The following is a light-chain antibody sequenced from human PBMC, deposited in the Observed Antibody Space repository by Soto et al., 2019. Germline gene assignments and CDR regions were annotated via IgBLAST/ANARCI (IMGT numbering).Light chain of an antibody. J-gene: IGLJ1*01. CDR1: SSDVGSYNS. CDR2: EGS. Sequence: QSALTQPASVSGSPGQSIAISCTGTSSDVGSYNSVSWYQQHPGKAPKLMIYEGSKRPSGVSDRFSGSKSDITASLTISGLQAEDEADYYCCSYAGNPYVFGTGTKVTVL. V-gene: IGLV2-23*01. CDR3: CSYAGNPYV.